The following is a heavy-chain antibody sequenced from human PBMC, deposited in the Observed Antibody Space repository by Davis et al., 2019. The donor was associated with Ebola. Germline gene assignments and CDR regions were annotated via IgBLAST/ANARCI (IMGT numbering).Heavy chain of an antibody. CDR1: GGTFSSYA. Sequence: AASVKASCKASGGTFSSYAISWVRQAPGQGLEWMGGIIPIFGTANYAQKFQGRVAITADESTSTAYMELSSLRSEDTAVYYCASHQERRAGGGFDYWGQGTLVTVSS. J-gene: IGHJ4*02. V-gene: IGHV1-69*13. CDR3: ASHQERRAGGGFDY. D-gene: IGHD3-16*01. CDR2: IIPIFGTA.